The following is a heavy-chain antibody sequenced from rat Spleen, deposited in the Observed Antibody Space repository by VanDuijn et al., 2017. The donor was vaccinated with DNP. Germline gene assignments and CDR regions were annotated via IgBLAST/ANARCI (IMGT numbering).Heavy chain of an antibody. Sequence: EVQLQESGPGLVKPSQSLSLTCSVTGYSITSNYWAWIRKFPGNKMEWMGYINYSGNTGYNPFLKSRISITRDTSKNQFFLQLHSVTTEDTDTYYCARHRTIMPYYYVMDAWGQGASVTVSS. CDR1: GYSITSNY. CDR2: INYSGNT. CDR3: ARHRTIMPYYYVMDA. J-gene: IGHJ4*01. D-gene: IGHD1-12*01. V-gene: IGHV3-1*01.